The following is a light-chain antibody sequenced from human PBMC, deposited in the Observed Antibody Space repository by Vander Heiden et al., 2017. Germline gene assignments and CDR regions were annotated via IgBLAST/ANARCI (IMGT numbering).Light chain of an antibody. CDR2: GAS. Sequence: EIVLTQSPGTLSLSPGESATLSCRASQSVSGSSLAWYQQKPGQPPRLLIFGASSRATGIPEKFSGSGSGTDFTLTISRLVPEDFAVYYCQQYGSSPKTFGQGTKLEI. CDR3: QQYGSSPKT. V-gene: IGKV3-20*01. CDR1: QSVSGSS. J-gene: IGKJ2*01.